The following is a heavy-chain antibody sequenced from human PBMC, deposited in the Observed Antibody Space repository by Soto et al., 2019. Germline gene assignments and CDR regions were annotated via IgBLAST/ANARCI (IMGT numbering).Heavy chain of an antibody. CDR1: GFTFGSIW. CDR2: IKRDGSEK. CDR3: ASLQWESSGYADY. D-gene: IGHD5-12*01. J-gene: IGHJ4*02. Sequence: EVQLVESGGGLVQPGGSLRLSCAASGFTFGSIWMSWVRQAPGKGMEWVANIKRDGSEKYYGDSVKGRFTISRDNAKNTLYLQMNSLRADDTAVYYCASLQWESSGYADYWGQGTLVTVSS. V-gene: IGHV3-7*03.